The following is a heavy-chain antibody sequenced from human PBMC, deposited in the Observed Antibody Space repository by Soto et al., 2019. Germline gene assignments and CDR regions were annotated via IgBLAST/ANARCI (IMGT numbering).Heavy chain of an antibody. CDR3: ARERYDFWSGYSHDYYYYGMDV. D-gene: IGHD3-3*01. Sequence: ASVKVSCKASGYTFTGYYMHWVRQAPGQGLEWMGWINPNSGGTNYAQKFQGRVTMTRDTSISTAYMELSRLRSDDTAVYYCARERYDFWSGYSHDYYYYGMDVWGQGTTVTVSS. CDR2: INPNSGGT. V-gene: IGHV1-2*02. J-gene: IGHJ6*02. CDR1: GYTFTGYY.